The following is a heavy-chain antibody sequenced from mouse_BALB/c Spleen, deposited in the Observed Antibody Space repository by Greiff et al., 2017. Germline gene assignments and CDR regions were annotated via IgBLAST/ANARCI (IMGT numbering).Heavy chain of an antibody. CDR1: GYAFTNYL. J-gene: IGHJ4*01. CDR2: INPGSGGT. D-gene: IGHD2-1*01. V-gene: IGHV1-54*01. Sequence: LVESGAELVRPGTSVKVSCKASGYAFTNYLIEWVKQRPGQGLEWIGVINPGSGGTNYNEKFKGKATLTADKSSSTAYMQLSSLTSDDSAVYFCARWGNYSMDYWGQGTSVTVSS. CDR3: ARWGNYSMDY.